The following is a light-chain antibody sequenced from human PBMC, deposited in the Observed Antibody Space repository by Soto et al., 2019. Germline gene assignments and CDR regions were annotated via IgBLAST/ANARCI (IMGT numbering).Light chain of an antibody. V-gene: IGKV1-8*01. J-gene: IGKJ5*01. CDR3: QQYYSYPT. CDR2: AAS. Sequence: AIQMTQSPPSLSASVGDRVTITCRASQGISSYLAWYQQKPGKAPKLLIYAASTLQSGVPSRFSGSGSGTDFTLTISCLQSEDFATYYCQQYYSYPTFGQGTRLEI. CDR1: QGISSY.